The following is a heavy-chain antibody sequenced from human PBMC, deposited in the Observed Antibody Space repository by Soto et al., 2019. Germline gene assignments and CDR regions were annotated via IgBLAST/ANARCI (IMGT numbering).Heavy chain of an antibody. CDR1: EFTFSTYP. CDR3: ARGASDFWGAYPEIHFFDY. V-gene: IGHV3-30-3*01. D-gene: IGHD3-3*01. CDR2: ISYDETNK. J-gene: IGHJ4*01. Sequence: GGSLRLSCAASEFTFSTYPMHWVRQAPGKGLEWVAVISYDETNKYYADSVKGRFTISRDNSKNTLYLQMNNLRADDTAVYYCARGASDFWGAYPEIHFFDYWGHGTLVAVSS.